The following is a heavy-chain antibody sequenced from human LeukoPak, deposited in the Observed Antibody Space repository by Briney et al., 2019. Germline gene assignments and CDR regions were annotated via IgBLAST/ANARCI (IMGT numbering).Heavy chain of an antibody. CDR1: GVTFSSYA. D-gene: IGHD4-17*01. CDR3: ARVGDYGDSNIDY. Sequence: GSSVKVSCKASGVTFSSYAISWVRQAPGQGLEWMGGIIPIFGTANYAQKFQGRVTITADKSTSTAYMELSSLRSEDTAVYYCARVGDYGDSNIDYWGQGTLVTVSS. V-gene: IGHV1-69*06. CDR2: IIPIFGTA. J-gene: IGHJ4*02.